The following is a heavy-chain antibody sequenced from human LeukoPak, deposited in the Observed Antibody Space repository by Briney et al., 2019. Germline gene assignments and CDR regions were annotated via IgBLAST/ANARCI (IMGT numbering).Heavy chain of an antibody. CDR2: IVVGSGNT. Sequence: SVTLSCTASGFTFTSSAMQWVRQARGQRLEWIGWIVVGSGNTNYAQKFQERVTITRDMSTSTAYMELSSLRSEDTAVYYCAAALDSSGVDYWGQGTLVTVSS. D-gene: IGHD3-22*01. J-gene: IGHJ4*02. CDR3: AAALDSSGVDY. V-gene: IGHV1-58*02. CDR1: GFTFTSSA.